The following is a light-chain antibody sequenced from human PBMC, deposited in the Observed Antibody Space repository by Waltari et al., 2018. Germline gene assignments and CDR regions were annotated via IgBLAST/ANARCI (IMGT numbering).Light chain of an antibody. V-gene: IGKV1-39*01. CDR2: AAS. Sequence: DISMTQSPSSLSASLAARVNITCRASQSISSYLNWYQQKPGKAPKLLIYAASSLQSGVPSRFSGSGSGTDFTLTISSLQPEDFATYYCQQSYSTPLTFGGGTKVEIK. CDR1: QSISSY. CDR3: QQSYSTPLT. J-gene: IGKJ4*01.